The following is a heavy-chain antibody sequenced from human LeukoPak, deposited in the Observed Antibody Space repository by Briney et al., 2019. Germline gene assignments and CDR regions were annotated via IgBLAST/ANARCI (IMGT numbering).Heavy chain of an antibody. CDR2: IHYSGST. D-gene: IGHD4-11*01. J-gene: IGHJ4*02. CDR1: GGSITGNTYY. V-gene: IGHV4-31*11. CDR3: ARDAIDSNYFDF. Sequence: SETLSLTCAVSGGSITGNTYYWSWIRQHPGKGLEWIGYIHYSGSTYCNPSLNSRVTVSVDRSANHFSLKVSSVTAADTAVYYCARDAIDSNYFDFWGQGTLVTVSS.